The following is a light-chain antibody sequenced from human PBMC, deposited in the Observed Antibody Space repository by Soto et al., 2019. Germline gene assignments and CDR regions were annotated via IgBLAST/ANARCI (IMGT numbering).Light chain of an antibody. V-gene: IGKV1-39*01. J-gene: IGKJ1*01. CDR1: QSISSY. Sequence: DIQMTQSPSSLSASVGDRVTITCRASQSISSYLNWYQQKPGKAPKLLHYAASSLQSGVPSRFSGGESGTDFTRTISSLQPEDFATYDCQQSYSTPRTCGQGTRVEIK. CDR2: AAS. CDR3: QQSYSTPRT.